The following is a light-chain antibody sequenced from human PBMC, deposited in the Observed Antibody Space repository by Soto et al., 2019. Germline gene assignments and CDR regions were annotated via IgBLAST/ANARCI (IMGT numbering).Light chain of an antibody. J-gene: IGKJ1*01. CDR2: KAS. V-gene: IGKV1-5*03. CDR3: QQYHGYPWT. CDR1: QSISGW. Sequence: DIQLTQSPSTLSAPVGDRVTITCRASQSISGWLAWYQQKPGKAPKLLIYKASSLQSGVPSRFSGSGSGTEFTLTLSSLQPDDFAVYYCQQYHGYPWTFGQGTKVDI.